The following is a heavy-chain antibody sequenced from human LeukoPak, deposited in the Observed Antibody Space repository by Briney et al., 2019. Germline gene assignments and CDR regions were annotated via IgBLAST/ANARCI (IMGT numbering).Heavy chain of an antibody. CDR2: ISYHGSNR. CDR3: ARDRDTAMVHDAFDI. J-gene: IGHJ3*02. CDR1: GLTLSSYA. D-gene: IGHD5-18*01. Sequence: GALRLSCAATGLTLSSYAMHWVRQAPVKGLDWATVISYHGSNRCCAATVNGRFTISRDNSKNALFLQMNSLRAEDTAVFYCARDRDTAMVHDAFDIWGQGTMATVSS. V-gene: IGHV3-30*04.